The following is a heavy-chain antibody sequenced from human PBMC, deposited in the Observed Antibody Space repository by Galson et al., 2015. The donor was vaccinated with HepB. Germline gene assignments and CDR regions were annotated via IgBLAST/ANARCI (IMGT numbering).Heavy chain of an antibody. V-gene: IGHV1-2*06. D-gene: IGHD6-13*01. J-gene: IGHJ4*02. CDR1: GYTFTGYY. CDR3: ARPLDGSSWYLHN. CDR2: INPNSGGT. Sequence: SVKVSCKASGYTFTGYYMHWVRQAPGQGLEWMGRINPNSGGTNYAQKFQGRVTMTRDTSISTAYMELSRLRSDDTAVYYCARPLDGSSWYLHNWGQGTLVTVSS.